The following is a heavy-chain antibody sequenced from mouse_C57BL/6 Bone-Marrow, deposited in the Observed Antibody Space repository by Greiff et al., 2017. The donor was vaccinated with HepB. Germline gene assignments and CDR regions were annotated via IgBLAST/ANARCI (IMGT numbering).Heavy chain of an antibody. D-gene: IGHD1-1*01. J-gene: IGHJ1*03. CDR2: IYPRSGNT. V-gene: IGHV1-81*01. Sequence: VQLQQSGAELARPGASVKLSCKASGYTFTSYGISWVKQRTGQGLEWIGEIYPRSGNTYYNEKFKGKATLTADKSSSTADMELRSLTSEDSAVYFCASYGSPLYFDVWGTGTTVTVSS. CDR1: GYTFTSYG. CDR3: ASYGSPLYFDV.